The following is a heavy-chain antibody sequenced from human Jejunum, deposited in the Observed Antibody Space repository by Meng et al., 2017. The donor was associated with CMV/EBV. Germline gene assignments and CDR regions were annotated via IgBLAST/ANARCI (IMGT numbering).Heavy chain of an antibody. Sequence: VSNWGITWERQAPGKGLEWVSSISSSSNYIYYADSVAGRFTSSRDNSKNSLYLQMTSLRAEDTAVYYCARDPDHDRYGSGRCLDYWGQGTLVTVSS. V-gene: IGHV3-21*01. CDR2: ISSSSNYI. CDR3: ARDPDHDRYGSGRCLDY. CDR1: VSNWG. D-gene: IGHD3-10*01. J-gene: IGHJ4*02.